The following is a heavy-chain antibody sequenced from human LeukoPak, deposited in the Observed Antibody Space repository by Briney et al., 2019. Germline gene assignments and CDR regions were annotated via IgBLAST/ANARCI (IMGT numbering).Heavy chain of an antibody. J-gene: IGHJ4*02. V-gene: IGHV1-18*01. CDR2: ISAYKGNT. CDR3: ARRLAAAGMSFFDY. CDR1: GYTFTTYG. Sequence: ASVKVSCKASGYTFTTYGISWVRQAPGQGLEWMGWISAYKGNTNYAQKLQGRVTMTTDTSTSTAYMELRSLRSDDTAVYYCARRLAAAGMSFFDYWGQGTLVTVSS. D-gene: IGHD6-13*01.